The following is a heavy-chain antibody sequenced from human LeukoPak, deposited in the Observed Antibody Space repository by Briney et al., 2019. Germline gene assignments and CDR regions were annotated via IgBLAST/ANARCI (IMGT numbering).Heavy chain of an antibody. Sequence: GGSLRLFCAASGFTFSTYWMNWYRQAPGKGLEWMGNINQDASEINYVDSVRGRFTISRDNAKNSLHLQMNSLRAEDTAVYYCATDRDNSDWQKRFDSWGQGTLVTVSS. CDR2: INQDASEI. D-gene: IGHD2-21*02. CDR1: GFTFSTYW. V-gene: IGHV3-7*01. J-gene: IGHJ4*02. CDR3: ATDRDNSDWQKRFDS.